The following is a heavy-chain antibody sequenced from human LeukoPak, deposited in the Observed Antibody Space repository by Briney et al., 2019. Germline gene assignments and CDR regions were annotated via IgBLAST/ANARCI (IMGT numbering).Heavy chain of an antibody. Sequence: SETLSLTCTVSGGSISSYYWSWIRQPPGKGLEWIGYIYYSGSTNYNPSLKSRVTISVDTSKNQFSLKLSSVTAADTAVYYCARDKYYYDSSGSTDWYFDLWGRGTLVIVSS. CDR2: IYYSGST. V-gene: IGHV4-59*01. CDR3: ARDKYYYDSSGSTDWYFDL. CDR1: GGSISSYY. D-gene: IGHD3-22*01. J-gene: IGHJ2*01.